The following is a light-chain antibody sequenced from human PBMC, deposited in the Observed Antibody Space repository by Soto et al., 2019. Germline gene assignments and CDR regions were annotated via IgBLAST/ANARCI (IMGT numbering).Light chain of an antibody. V-gene: IGKV1-33*01. J-gene: IGKJ3*01. CDR2: DAS. CDR1: QDISNY. Sequence: DIQMTQSPSSLSASVGDRVTITCQASQDISNYLNWYQQKPGKAPKLLIYDASNLETGVPSRFSGSGSGTDFTFTIISLQPEDIATYYCRHEITFGPGTKVDIK. CDR3: RHEIT.